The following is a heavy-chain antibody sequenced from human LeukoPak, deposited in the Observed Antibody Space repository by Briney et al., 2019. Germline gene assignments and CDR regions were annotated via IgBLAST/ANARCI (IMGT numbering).Heavy chain of an antibody. CDR1: GFTFISYE. D-gene: IGHD4-17*01. CDR2: ISGDGTTI. J-gene: IGHJ4*02. V-gene: IGHV3-48*03. CDR3: AGHYGANDY. Sequence: GGSLRLSCAASGFTFISYEMNWVRQAPGKGLEWISYISGDGTTIYYADSVKGRFNISRDNAKNSLYLQMNRLRGEDTAVYYCAGHYGANDYWGQGTLVTVSS.